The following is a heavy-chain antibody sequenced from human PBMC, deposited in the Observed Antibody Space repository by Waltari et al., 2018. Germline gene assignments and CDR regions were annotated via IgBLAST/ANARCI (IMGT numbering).Heavy chain of an antibody. CDR2: INPILGIA. CDR1: GGTCSSYA. J-gene: IGHJ6*02. V-gene: IGHV1-69*04. Sequence: QVQLVQSGAEVKKSGSSVKVSCKASGGTCSSYAISWVRRAAGQWLEWMGRINPILGIANYAQKFQGRVTITADKSTSTAYMELSSLRSEDTAVYYCARDGYNWSYYYGMDVWGQGTTVTVSS. CDR3: ARDGYNWSYYYGMDV. D-gene: IGHD5-12*01.